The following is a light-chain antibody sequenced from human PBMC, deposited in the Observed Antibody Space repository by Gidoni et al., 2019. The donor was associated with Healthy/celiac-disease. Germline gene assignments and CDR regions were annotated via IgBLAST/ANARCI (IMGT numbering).Light chain of an antibody. J-gene: IGKJ4*01. Sequence: DIVRTQSQLAVPVTPGEPASISCRSSQSLLHSNGYNYLDWYLQKPGQSPQLLIYLGSNRASGVPDRFSGSGSGTDFTLKISRVEAEYVGVYSCMQALQTPLTFGGGTKVEIK. V-gene: IGKV2-28*01. CDR2: LGS. CDR1: QSLLHSNGYNY. CDR3: MQALQTPLT.